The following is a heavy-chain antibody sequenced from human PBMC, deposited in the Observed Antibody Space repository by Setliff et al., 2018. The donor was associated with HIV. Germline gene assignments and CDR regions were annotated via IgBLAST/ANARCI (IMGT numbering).Heavy chain of an antibody. CDR3: ARDGADSGWDFDY. J-gene: IGHJ4*02. D-gene: IGHD6-19*01. CDR2: ISYDGTKK. V-gene: IGHV3-30*04. Sequence: GGSLRLSCATSGFTFTNYALHWVRQAPGKGLEWVTVISYDGTKKYYADSVKGRFTISRDNAKNSLDLQMNSLRAEDTAVYYCARDGADSGWDFDYWGQGTQVTVSS. CDR1: GFTFTNYA.